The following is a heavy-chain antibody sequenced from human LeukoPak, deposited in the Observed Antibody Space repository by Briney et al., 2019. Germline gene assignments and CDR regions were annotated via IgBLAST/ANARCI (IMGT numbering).Heavy chain of an antibody. V-gene: IGHV3-7*03. J-gene: IGHJ4*02. D-gene: IGHD6-19*01. CDR2: IEGDGSEK. CDR3: AGGSGWLIDY. Sequence: GRSLRLSCAASGFTFSSFWMNWVRHTPGKGLEWVANIEGDGSEKNYMDSVKGRFTISRDNAKKSLHLQMNSLRAEDTGVYYCAGGSGWLIDYWGQGTLVTVSS. CDR1: GFTFSSFW.